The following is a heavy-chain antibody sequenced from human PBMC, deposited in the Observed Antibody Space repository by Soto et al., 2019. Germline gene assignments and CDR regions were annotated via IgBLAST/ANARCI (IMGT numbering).Heavy chain of an antibody. Sequence: RLSCAASGFTFDSYAMSWVRQAPGKGLEWVSSISIGGTTYYADSVKGRFTISRDNSRNTLYLQMNSLRAEDTAFYYCAKNYFFDNWGQGPLVTVSS. D-gene: IGHD1-7*01. CDR3: AKNYFFDN. CDR1: GFTFDSYA. J-gene: IGHJ4*02. V-gene: IGHV3-23*05. CDR2: ISIGGTT.